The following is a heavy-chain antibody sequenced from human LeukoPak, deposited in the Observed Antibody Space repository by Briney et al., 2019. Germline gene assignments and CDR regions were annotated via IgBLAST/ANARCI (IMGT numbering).Heavy chain of an antibody. CDR1: GGTFSSYA. V-gene: IGHV1-69*06. D-gene: IGHD6-6*01. CDR2: IIPIFGTA. J-gene: IGHJ4*02. CDR3: ARDRRGTGSSDYYFDY. Sequence: EASVKVSCKASGGTFSSYAISWVRQAPGQGLEWMGGIIPIFGTANYAQKFQGRVTITADKSTSTAYMELSSLRSEDTAVYYCARDRRGTGSSDYYFDYWGQGTLVTVSS.